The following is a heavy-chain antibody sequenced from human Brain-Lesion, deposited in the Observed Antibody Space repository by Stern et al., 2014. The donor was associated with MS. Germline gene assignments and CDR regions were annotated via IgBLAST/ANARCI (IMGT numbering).Heavy chain of an antibody. D-gene: IGHD2-15*01. CDR3: AGEEDIRYCSGGSCTGNWFDP. J-gene: IGHJ5*02. CDR1: GGSVSSTSYA. Sequence: QVQLVQSGPGLVKPSETLSLTCTVAGGSVSSTSYAWAWIRQPPGKGLEWIGTIYYSGNTYYSPSLKSRLTISLDTSKNQSSLQRRSGTAADTAVYYCAGEEDIRYCSGGSCTGNWFDPWGQGTLVTVSS. CDR2: IYYSGNT. V-gene: IGHV4-39*01.